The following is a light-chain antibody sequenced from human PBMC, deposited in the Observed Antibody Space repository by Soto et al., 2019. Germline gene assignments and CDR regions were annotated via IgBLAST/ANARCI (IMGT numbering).Light chain of an antibody. J-gene: IGKJ2*01. CDR2: IAS. CDR3: QQYAGSPYT. V-gene: IGKV3-20*01. CDR1: QSVTHNH. Sequence: EIVLTQSPGTLSLSPGERATLSCRASQSVTHNHLAWYQQKRGQAPRLLIYIASARATGLPGRFSGSGSGTDFTITISRLEPDDFAFYYCQQYAGSPYTFGQGTNLEI.